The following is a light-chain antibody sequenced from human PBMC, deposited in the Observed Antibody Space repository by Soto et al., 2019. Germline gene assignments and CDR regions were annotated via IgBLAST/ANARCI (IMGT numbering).Light chain of an antibody. Sequence: QSVLTQPPSVSAAPGQKVTISCSGSSFNIENNYVSWYQQLPGTAPKLLIYDNNKRPSGIPDRFSGSKSGTSATLGITGLQTGDEADYHCGTWDSTLGGVVFGGGTKLTVL. CDR3: GTWDSTLGGVV. J-gene: IGLJ2*01. CDR1: SFNIENNY. CDR2: DNN. V-gene: IGLV1-51*01.